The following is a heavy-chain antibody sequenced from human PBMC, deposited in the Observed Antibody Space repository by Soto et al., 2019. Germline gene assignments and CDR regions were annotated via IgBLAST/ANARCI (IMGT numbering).Heavy chain of an antibody. Sequence: GGSLRLSCVGSVFTFSTYSINWVRQAPGKGLEWVSAISGSGGSTYYADSVKGRFTISRDNSKNTLYLQMNSLRAEDTAVYYCAKVGGIAARLDYYYGMDVWGQGTTVTVSS. V-gene: IGHV3-23*01. CDR1: VFTFSTYS. J-gene: IGHJ6*02. CDR2: ISGSGGST. CDR3: AKVGGIAARLDYYYGMDV. D-gene: IGHD6-6*01.